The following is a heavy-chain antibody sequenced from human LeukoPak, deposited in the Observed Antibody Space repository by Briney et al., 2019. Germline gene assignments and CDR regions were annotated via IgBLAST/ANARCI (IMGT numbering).Heavy chain of an antibody. CDR3: ARDRYYYDSSARYFDY. CDR2: IHTSGST. J-gene: IGHJ4*02. Sequence: SETLSLTCTVYGGSLSAYYWSWIRQPPGKGLEWIGRIHTSGSTNYSPSLKSRVTMSVDTSKNQFSLKLSSVTAADTAVYYCARDRYYYDSSARYFDYWGQGTLVTVSS. V-gene: IGHV4-4*07. D-gene: IGHD3-22*01. CDR1: GGSLSAYY.